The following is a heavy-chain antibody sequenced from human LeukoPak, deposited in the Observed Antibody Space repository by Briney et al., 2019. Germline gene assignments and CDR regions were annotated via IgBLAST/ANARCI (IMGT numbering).Heavy chain of an antibody. CDR2: INLSGGST. V-gene: IGHV1-46*01. CDR3: ARDRGEANWFDP. D-gene: IGHD3-10*01. Sequence: ASVKVSCKASGYTFTSYYMHWVRQAPGQGLEWMSIINLSGGSTSYAQKFEGRVTMNRDLSTSTVYMELSSLRSEGTAVYYCARDRGEANWFDPWGQGTLVTVSS. J-gene: IGHJ5*02. CDR1: GYTFTSYY.